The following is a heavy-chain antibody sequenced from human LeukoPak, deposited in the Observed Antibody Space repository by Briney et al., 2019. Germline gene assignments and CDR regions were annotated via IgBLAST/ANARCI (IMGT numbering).Heavy chain of an antibody. CDR3: ARLVRGDKTHYYMDV. CDR2: IYTSGST. V-gene: IGHV4-4*09. J-gene: IGHJ6*03. D-gene: IGHD3-10*01. Sequence: SETLSLTCTDSGGSISSYYWSWIRQPPGKGLEWIGYIYTSGSTNYNPSLKSRVTISVDTSKNQFSLKLSSVTAADTAVYYCARLVRGDKTHYYMDVWGKGTTVTVSS. CDR1: GGSISSYY.